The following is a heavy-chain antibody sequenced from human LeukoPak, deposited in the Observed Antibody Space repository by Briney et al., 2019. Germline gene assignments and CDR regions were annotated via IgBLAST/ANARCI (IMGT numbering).Heavy chain of an antibody. Sequence: GGSLRLSCAASGFIFSSYAMSWVRQAPGKGLEWVSGITGSGGSTHYADSVKGRFTISRDNSKNTLYLQMNSLRAEDTALYYCAKVRDSGGYWHQAFDYWGQGTLVTVSS. J-gene: IGHJ4*02. CDR2: ITGSGGST. V-gene: IGHV3-23*01. D-gene: IGHD3-22*01. CDR1: GFIFSSYA. CDR3: AKVRDSGGYWHQAFDY.